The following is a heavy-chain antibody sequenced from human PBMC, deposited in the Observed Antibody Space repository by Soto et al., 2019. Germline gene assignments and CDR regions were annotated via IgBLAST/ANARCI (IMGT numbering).Heavy chain of an antibody. V-gene: IGHV4-30-4*01. CDR3: ARGRDIVVVTAAIPVPLGMDV. D-gene: IGHD2-2*02. CDR1: GGSISSGDYY. J-gene: IGHJ6*02. Sequence: PSETLSLTCTVSGGSISSGDYYWSWIRQPPGKGLEWIGYIYYSGSTYYNPSLKSRVTISVDTSKNQFSLKLSSVTAAETAVYYCARGRDIVVVTAAIPVPLGMDVWGQGATVTV. CDR2: IYYSGST.